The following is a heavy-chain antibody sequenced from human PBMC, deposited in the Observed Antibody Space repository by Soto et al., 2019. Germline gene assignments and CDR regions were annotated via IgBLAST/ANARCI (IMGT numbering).Heavy chain of an antibody. CDR2: IRSKAYGGTT. D-gene: IGHD3-3*01. Sequence: HPGGSLRLSCTASGFTFGDYAMSWFRQAPGKGLEWVGFIRSKAYGGTTEYAASVKGRLTISRDDSKSIAYLQMNSLKTEDTAVYYCTRVRDYDFWSGSGRYYMDVWGKGTTVTVSS. J-gene: IGHJ6*03. CDR3: TRVRDYDFWSGSGRYYMDV. V-gene: IGHV3-49*03. CDR1: GFTFGDYA.